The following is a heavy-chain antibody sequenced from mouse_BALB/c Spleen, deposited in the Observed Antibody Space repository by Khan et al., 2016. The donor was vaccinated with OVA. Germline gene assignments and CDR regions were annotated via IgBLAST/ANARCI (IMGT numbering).Heavy chain of an antibody. CDR3: ASSNYSGSSHYAMDY. D-gene: IGHD1-1*01. J-gene: IGHJ4*01. CDR2: IAPGSGST. CDR1: GYTFTSYW. Sequence: DLVKPGASVKLSCKASGYTFTSYWINWIKQRPGQGLEWIGRIAPGSGSTPYNEMFKGTATLTVETSSSTAYIQLSSLSSEDSAVYCCASSNYSGSSHYAMDYWGQGTSVTVSS. V-gene: IGHV1S41*01.